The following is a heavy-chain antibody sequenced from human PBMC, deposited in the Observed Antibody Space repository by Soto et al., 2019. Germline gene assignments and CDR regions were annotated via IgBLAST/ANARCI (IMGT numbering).Heavy chain of an antibody. J-gene: IGHJ4*02. CDR1: GGSISGGVHS. Sequence: PSETLSLTCTVSGGSISGGVHSWSWIRQPPGKGLEWIGHIFDSGSTYYNPSLKSRLTISVDTSKNQFSLRLSSVTAADTAVYYCARDLGGSSWYVFLNYWGQGTTVTVSS. CDR2: IFDSGST. V-gene: IGHV4-30-4*01. CDR3: ARDLGGSSWYVFLNY. D-gene: IGHD6-13*01.